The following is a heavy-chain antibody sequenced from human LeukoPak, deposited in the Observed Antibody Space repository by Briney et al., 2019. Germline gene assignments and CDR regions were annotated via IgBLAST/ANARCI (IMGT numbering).Heavy chain of an antibody. CDR3: ARTALGDHALLGYYSDY. V-gene: IGHV3-21*01. Sequence: GGSLRLSCAASGFTFSSYSMNWVRQAPGKGLEWVSSISSSSSYIDSADSVKGRLTISRDNAKNSLYLQLNSLSAEDTAVYYCARTALGDHALLGYYSDYWGQGTLVTVSS. CDR1: GFTFSSYS. CDR2: ISSSSSYI. D-gene: IGHD3-16*01. J-gene: IGHJ4*02.